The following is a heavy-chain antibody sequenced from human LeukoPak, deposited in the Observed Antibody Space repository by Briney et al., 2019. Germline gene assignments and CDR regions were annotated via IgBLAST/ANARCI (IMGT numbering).Heavy chain of an antibody. D-gene: IGHD3-10*01. CDR2: MYYSGST. J-gene: IGHJ3*02. V-gene: IGHV4-39*01. CDR3: ARHYGLWFGDQCAFDI. Sequence: SETLSLTCTVSGGSISSSYFWGWIRQPPGKGLDWIGSMYYSGSTYYNPSLKSRVTISVNTSKNQFSLKLSSVTAADTAVYYCARHYGLWFGDQCAFDIWGQGTMVTVSS. CDR1: GGSISSSYF.